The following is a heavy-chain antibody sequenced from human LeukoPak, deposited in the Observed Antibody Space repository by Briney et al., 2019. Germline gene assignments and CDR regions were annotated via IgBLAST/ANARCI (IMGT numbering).Heavy chain of an antibody. CDR3: ARLYYYGRAGDY. CDR2: IYSGGST. J-gene: IGHJ4*02. D-gene: IGHD3-10*01. Sequence: GGSLRLSCAASGFTVSSNYMSWVRRAPGKGLEWVSVIYSGGSTYYADSVKGRFTISRDNSKNTLYLQMNSLRAEDTAVYYCARLYYYGRAGDYWGQGTLVTVSS. CDR1: GFTVSSNY. V-gene: IGHV3-53*01.